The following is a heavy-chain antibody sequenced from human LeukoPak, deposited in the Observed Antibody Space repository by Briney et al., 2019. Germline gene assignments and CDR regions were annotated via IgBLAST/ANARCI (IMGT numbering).Heavy chain of an antibody. J-gene: IGHJ4*02. CDR3: AKEMYYYDSSGYYSVDY. Sequence: GRSLRLSCAASGFTFSSYGMHWVRQAPGKGLEWVAVISYDGSNKYYADSVKGRYTISRDNSKNTLYLQMNSLRAEDTAVYYCAKEMYYYDSSGYYSVDYWGQGTLVTVSS. CDR2: ISYDGSNK. D-gene: IGHD3-22*01. V-gene: IGHV3-30*18. CDR1: GFTFSSYG.